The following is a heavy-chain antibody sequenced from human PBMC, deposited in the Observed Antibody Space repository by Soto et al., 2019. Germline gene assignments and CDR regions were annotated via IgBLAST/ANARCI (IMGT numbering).Heavy chain of an antibody. CDR3: VKGKESGYRGAFDS. Sequence: GGSLRLSCAATGFNFGSYAMGWVRQAPGKGLEWVSGVSGSGSSPYYADSVKGRLTISKDKSKNTLYLDLNNLRSEDTAVYFCVKGKESGYRGAFDSWGQGTMVTVSS. CDR2: VSGSGSSP. J-gene: IGHJ4*02. D-gene: IGHD5-18*01. V-gene: IGHV3-23*01. CDR1: GFNFGSYA.